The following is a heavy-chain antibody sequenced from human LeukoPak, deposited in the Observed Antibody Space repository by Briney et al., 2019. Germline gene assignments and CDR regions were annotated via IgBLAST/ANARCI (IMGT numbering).Heavy chain of an antibody. CDR3: XXYSSGWYPIERFDY. CDR2: IKQDGSEK. Sequence: GGSLRLSCAASGFTFSSYWMSWVRQAPGKGLEWVANIKQDGSEKYYVDSVKGRFTISRDNAKNSLYLQMNSLRAEDTAAYHXXXYSSGWYPIERFDYWGQGTLVTVSS. D-gene: IGHD6-19*01. J-gene: IGHJ4*02. V-gene: IGHV3-7*01. CDR1: GFTFSSYW.